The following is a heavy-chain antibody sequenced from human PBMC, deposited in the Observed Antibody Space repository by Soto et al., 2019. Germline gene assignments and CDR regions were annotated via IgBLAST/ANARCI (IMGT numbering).Heavy chain of an antibody. D-gene: IGHD3-3*01. CDR3: ARLPRGDRNTPDDFDI. CDR1: GYRFTSYW. J-gene: IGHJ3*02. V-gene: IGHV5-51*01. CDR2: IYPGDSDT. Sequence: PGESLKISCKGSGYRFTSYWIGWVRQMPGKGLEWMGIIYPGDSDTRYSPSFQGQVTISADKSISTAYLQWSSLKASDTAIYYCARLPRGDRNTPDDFDIWGQGTMVTLSS.